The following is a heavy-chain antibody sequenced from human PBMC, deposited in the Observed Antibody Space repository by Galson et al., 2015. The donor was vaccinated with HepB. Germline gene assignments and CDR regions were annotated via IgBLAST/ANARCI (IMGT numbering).Heavy chain of an antibody. J-gene: IGHJ4*02. D-gene: IGHD3-22*01. CDR2: IWYDGSNK. CDR3: AREMGYSDINGYSYAFDY. Sequence: SLRLSCAASGFTFTRYGMHWVRQAPGKGLEWVAVIWYDGSNKYYVDSVKGRFTISRDNSKNTLYLQMNSLRAEDTAVYYCAREMGYSDINGYSYAFDYWGQGTLVTVSS. CDR1: GFTFTRYG. V-gene: IGHV3-33*01.